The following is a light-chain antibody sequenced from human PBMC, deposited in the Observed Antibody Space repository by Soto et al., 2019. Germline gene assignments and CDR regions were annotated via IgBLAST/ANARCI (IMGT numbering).Light chain of an antibody. CDR1: QSVSSN. V-gene: IGKV3-15*01. Sequence: EIVMTQSPATLSVSPGERATLSCRASQSVSSNLAWYQQKPGQAPRLLIYGASTRTTGITARFSGSGSGTEFTLTISSLQSEDCAVYYCQQYNRWPFTFGPGNRVDI. J-gene: IGKJ3*01. CDR3: QQYNRWPFT. CDR2: GAS.